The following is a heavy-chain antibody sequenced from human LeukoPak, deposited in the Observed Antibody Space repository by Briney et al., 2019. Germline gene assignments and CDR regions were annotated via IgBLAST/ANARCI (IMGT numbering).Heavy chain of an antibody. Sequence: PGGSLRLSCAASGFTVSSNYMSWVRQAPGKGLEWVSVIYSGGSTYYADSVKGRFTISRDNSKNTLYLQMNSLRAEDTAVYYCARTEEDDYGDLFFDYWGQETLVTVSS. V-gene: IGHV3-66*01. D-gene: IGHD4-17*01. CDR3: ARTEEDDYGDLFFDY. J-gene: IGHJ4*02. CDR2: IYSGGST. CDR1: GFTVSSNY.